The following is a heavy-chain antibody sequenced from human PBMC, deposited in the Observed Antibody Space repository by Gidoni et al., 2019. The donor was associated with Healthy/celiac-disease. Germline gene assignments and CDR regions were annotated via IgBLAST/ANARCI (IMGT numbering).Heavy chain of an antibody. V-gene: IGHV4-34*01. J-gene: IGHJ2*01. CDR1: GGSFSGYY. Sequence: QVQLQQRGAGLLKPSETLSLTCDVYGGSFSGYYWSWIRQPPGKGLEWIGEIDHSGSTNYNPSLKSRVTISVDTSKNQFSLKLSSVTAADTAVYYCARRGLRSGWYGGAHFDLWGRGTLVTVSS. D-gene: IGHD6-19*01. CDR2: IDHSGST. CDR3: ARRGLRSGWYGGAHFDL.